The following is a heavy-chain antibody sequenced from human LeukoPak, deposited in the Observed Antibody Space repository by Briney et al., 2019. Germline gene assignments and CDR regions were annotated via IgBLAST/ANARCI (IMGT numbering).Heavy chain of an antibody. CDR2: IYYSGST. V-gene: IGHV4-39*07. J-gene: IGHJ4*02. CDR3: AREASRVGAVDY. D-gene: IGHD1-26*01. CDR1: GGSISSSSYY. Sequence: PSETLSLTCTVSGGSISSSSYYWGWIRQPPGKGLEWIGSIYYSGSTHYNPSLKSRVTISVDTSKNQFSLKLSSVTAADTAVYYCAREASRVGAVDYWGQGTLVTVSS.